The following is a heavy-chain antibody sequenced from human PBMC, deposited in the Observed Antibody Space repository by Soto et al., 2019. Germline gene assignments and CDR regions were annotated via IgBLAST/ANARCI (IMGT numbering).Heavy chain of an antibody. Sequence: PSETLSLTCTVSGGSISSYYWSWIRQPPGKGLEWIGYIYYSGSTNYNPSLKSRVTISVDTSKNQFSLKLSSVTAADTAVYYCARGFTVWFREFPPDGMDVWGQVTTVTVS. D-gene: IGHD3-10*01. CDR1: GGSISSYY. CDR2: IYYSGST. V-gene: IGHV4-59*01. CDR3: ARGFTVWFREFPPDGMDV. J-gene: IGHJ6*02.